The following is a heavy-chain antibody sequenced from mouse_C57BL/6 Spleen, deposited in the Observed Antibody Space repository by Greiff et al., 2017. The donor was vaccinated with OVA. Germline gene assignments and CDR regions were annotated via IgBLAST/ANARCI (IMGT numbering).Heavy chain of an antibody. CDR2: ISSGSSTI. D-gene: IGHD2-5*01. Sequence: EVKVVESGGGLVKPGGSLKLSCAASGFTFSDYGMHWVRQAPEKGLEWVAYISSGSSTIYYADTVKGRFTISRDNAKNTLFLQMTSLRSEDTAMYYCARVYRNYLEGYFDYWGEGTTLTVSS. CDR1: GFTFSDYG. J-gene: IGHJ2*01. CDR3: ARVYRNYLEGYFDY. V-gene: IGHV5-17*01.